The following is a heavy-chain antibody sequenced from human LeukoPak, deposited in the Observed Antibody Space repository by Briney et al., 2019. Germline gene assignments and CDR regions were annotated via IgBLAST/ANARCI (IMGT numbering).Heavy chain of an antibody. CDR1: GFTFSSYA. CDR2: ISGSGGST. J-gene: IGHJ4*02. V-gene: IGHV3-23*01. Sequence: GGSLRLSCAASGFTFSSYAMSWVRQAPGKGLEWVSAISGSGGSTYYADSVKGRFTISRDNSKNTLYLQMNSLRAEDTAVYYCAKDQRYYGSGSYPTFDYWGQGTLVTVSS. CDR3: AKDQRYYGSGSYPTFDY. D-gene: IGHD3-10*01.